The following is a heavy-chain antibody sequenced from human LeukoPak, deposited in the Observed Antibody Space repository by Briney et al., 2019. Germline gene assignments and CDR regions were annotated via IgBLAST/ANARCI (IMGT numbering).Heavy chain of an antibody. V-gene: IGHV3-20*04. Sequence: GGSLRLSCAASGFTFSSYGMSWVRQAPGKGLEWVSGINWNGGSTGYADSVKGRFTISGDNAKNSLYLQMNSLRAEDTALYYCARETYYYDSSGFHLWGQGTMVTVSS. J-gene: IGHJ3*01. CDR3: ARETYYYDSSGFHL. CDR2: INWNGGST. D-gene: IGHD3-22*01. CDR1: GFTFSSYG.